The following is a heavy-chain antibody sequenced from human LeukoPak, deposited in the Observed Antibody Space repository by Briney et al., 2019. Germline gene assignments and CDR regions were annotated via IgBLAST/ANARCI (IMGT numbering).Heavy chain of an antibody. Sequence: PSETLSLTCAVYGGSFSSYYWGWIRQPPGKGLEWIGSIYYSGSTYYNPSLKSRVTISVDTSKNQFSLKLSSVTAADTAVYHCARHGGDASASSKFDYWGQGTPLIVSS. V-gene: IGHV4-39*01. CDR3: ARHGGDASASSKFDY. CDR2: IYYSGST. CDR1: GGSFSSYY. J-gene: IGHJ4*02. D-gene: IGHD3-10*01.